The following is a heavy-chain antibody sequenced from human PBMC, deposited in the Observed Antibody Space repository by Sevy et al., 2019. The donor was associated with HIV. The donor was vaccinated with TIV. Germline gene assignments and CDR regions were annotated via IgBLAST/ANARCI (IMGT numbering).Heavy chain of an antibody. CDR3: AQLVQSYYYYGMDV. J-gene: IGHJ6*02. V-gene: IGHV3-23*01. CDR1: GFTFSSYA. Sequence: RGSLRLSCAASGFTFSSYAMSWVRQAPGKGLEWVSAISGSGGSTYYADSVKGRFTISRDNSKNTLYLQMNSLRAEDTAVYYCAQLVQSYYYYGMDVWGQGTTVTVSS. CDR2: ISGSGGST. D-gene: IGHD6-6*01.